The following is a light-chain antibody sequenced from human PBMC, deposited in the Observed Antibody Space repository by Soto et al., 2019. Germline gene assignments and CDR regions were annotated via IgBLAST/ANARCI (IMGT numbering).Light chain of an antibody. J-gene: IGKJ1*01. V-gene: IGKV1-5*03. CDR1: QSVDSW. Sequence: DSQMTQSPSTLSASIGDRVTITCRTSQSVDSWLAWYQQKPGKAPKLLIYKASSLQTGVPSRFSGSGSGTEFTLTISSLQPDDFATYYCQHYNDYSRMFGQGTKVEIK. CDR2: KAS. CDR3: QHYNDYSRM.